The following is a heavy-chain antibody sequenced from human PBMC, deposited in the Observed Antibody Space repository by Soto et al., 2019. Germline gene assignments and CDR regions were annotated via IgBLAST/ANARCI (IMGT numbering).Heavy chain of an antibody. J-gene: IGHJ4*02. Sequence: ASVKVSCKASGYTFTSYDINWVRRATGQGLEWMGWMNPNSGNTGYAQKFQGRVTMTRNTSISTAYMELSSLRSEDTAVYYCARPTYYYDSSGPPGYWGQGTLVTVSS. CDR1: GYTFTSYD. V-gene: IGHV1-8*01. CDR2: MNPNSGNT. CDR3: ARPTYYYDSSGPPGY. D-gene: IGHD3-22*01.